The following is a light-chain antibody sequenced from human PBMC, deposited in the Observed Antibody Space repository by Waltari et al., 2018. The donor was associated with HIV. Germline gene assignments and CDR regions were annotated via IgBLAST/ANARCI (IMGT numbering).Light chain of an antibody. CDR3: QSSDTNGTYV. CDR2: KYS. J-gene: IGLJ1*01. V-gene: IGLV3-25*03. Sequence: SYQLPQPPSVSVSPGQTARLTCSGDVLAREYTSWSQQKAGQVPVLLIYKYSERPSGIPERFSGSSSGTTVTLAIFGVQPEDEADYYCQSSDTNGTYVFGSGTKVTVL. CDR1: VLAREY.